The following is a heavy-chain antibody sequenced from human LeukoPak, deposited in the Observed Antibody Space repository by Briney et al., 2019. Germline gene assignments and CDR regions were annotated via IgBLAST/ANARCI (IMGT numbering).Heavy chain of an antibody. CDR3: AREYSGSYSEIGD. CDR1: GGSISSSSYY. Sequence: PSETLSLTCTVSGGSISSSSYYWGWIRQPPGKGLEWIGSIYYSGSTNYNPSLKSRVTISVDTSKNQFSLKLSSVTAADTAVYYCAREYSGSYSEIGDWGQGTLVTVSS. V-gene: IGHV4-39*07. CDR2: IYYSGST. D-gene: IGHD1-26*01. J-gene: IGHJ4*02.